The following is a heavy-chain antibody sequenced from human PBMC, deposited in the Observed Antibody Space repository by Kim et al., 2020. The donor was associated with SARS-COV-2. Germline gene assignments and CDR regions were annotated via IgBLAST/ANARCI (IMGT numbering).Heavy chain of an antibody. CDR3: AKDIPSGWSSPKFDY. CDR2: ISGSGGST. V-gene: IGHV3-23*01. D-gene: IGHD6-19*01. Sequence: GGSLRLSCAVSGFTFSSYAMSWVRQAPGKGLEWVSAISGSGGSTYYADSVKGRFTISRDNSKNTLYLQMNSQRAEDTAVYYCAKDIPSGWSSPKFDYWGQGGLVAVAS. CDR1: GFTFSSYA. J-gene: IGHJ4*02.